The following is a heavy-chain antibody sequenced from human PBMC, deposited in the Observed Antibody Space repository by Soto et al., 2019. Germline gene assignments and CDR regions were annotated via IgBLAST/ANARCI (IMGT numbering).Heavy chain of an antibody. CDR3: ARDTRYSSGCYDS. D-gene: IGHD6-19*01. Sequence: PVVSLRLSCAASGFTFNNYAMHWVRQAPGKGLEWVAVTSYDGSNRYYADSVKGRFTISRDNSKNTLYVQMSSLRPEDTALYFCARDTRYSSGCYDSWGQGTLVTVSS. CDR2: TSYDGSNR. J-gene: IGHJ5*01. CDR1: GFTFNNYA. V-gene: IGHV3-30-3*01.